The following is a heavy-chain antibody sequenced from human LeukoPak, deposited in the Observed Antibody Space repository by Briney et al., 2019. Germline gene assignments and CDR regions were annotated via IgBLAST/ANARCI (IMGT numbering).Heavy chain of an antibody. J-gene: IGHJ4*02. CDR1: GFTFNSYA. CDR3: AKGYYGSGSYGWFDY. V-gene: IGHV3-23*03. D-gene: IGHD3-10*01. CDR2: IYSGGST. Sequence: PGGSLRLSCAASGFTFNSYAMSWVRQAPGKGLEWVSVIYSGGSTYYADSVKGRFTISRDNSKNTLYLQMNSLRAEDTAVYYCAKGYYGSGSYGWFDYWGQGTLVTVSS.